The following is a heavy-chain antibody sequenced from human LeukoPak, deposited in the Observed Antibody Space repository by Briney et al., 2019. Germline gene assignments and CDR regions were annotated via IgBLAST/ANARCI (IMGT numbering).Heavy chain of an antibody. V-gene: IGHV3-30*18. J-gene: IGHJ6*02. CDR2: ISHDGSNK. Sequence: GGSLRLSCAASGFTFISYGMHWVRQAPGKGLEWVAVISHDGSNKYYADSVKGRFTISRDNSKNTLYLQMNTLRAEDTAVYYCAKARPAIAARVGYYYGMDVWGQGTTVTVSS. CDR3: AKARPAIAARVGYYYGMDV. D-gene: IGHD6-6*01. CDR1: GFTFISYG.